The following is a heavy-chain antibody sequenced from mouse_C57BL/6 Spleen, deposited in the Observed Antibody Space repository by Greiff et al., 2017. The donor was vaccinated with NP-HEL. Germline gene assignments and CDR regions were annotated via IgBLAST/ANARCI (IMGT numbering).Heavy chain of an antibody. CDR1: GYTFTDYE. Sequence: VKLQQSGAELVRPGDSVTLSCKASGYTFTDYEMHWVKQTPVHGLEWIGAIDPETGGTAYNQKFKGKNILTADKSSSTAYMEIRSLTSEDSAVYYCTRGYYGNFAYWGQGTLVTVSA. V-gene: IGHV1-15*01. CDR2: IDPETGGT. J-gene: IGHJ3*01. D-gene: IGHD2-1*01. CDR3: TRGYYGNFAY.